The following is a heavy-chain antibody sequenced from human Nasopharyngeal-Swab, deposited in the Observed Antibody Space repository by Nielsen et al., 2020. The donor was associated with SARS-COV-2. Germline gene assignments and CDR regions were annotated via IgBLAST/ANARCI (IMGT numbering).Heavy chain of an antibody. J-gene: IGHJ4*02. CDR3: TTDIVATNFDY. CDR1: GFTFSNAW. CDR2: IKSKTDGGTT. D-gene: IGHD5-12*01. V-gene: IGHV3-15*01. Sequence: SCAASGFTFSNAWMSWVRQAPGKGRDWVGRIKSKTDGGTTDYAAPVKGRFTISRDDSKNTLYLQMNSLKTEDTAVYYCTTDIVATNFDYWGQGTLVTVSS.